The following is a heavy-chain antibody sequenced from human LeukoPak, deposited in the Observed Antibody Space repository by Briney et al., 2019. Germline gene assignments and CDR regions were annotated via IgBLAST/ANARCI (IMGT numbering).Heavy chain of an antibody. D-gene: IGHD6-6*01. CDR2: IYSGGDT. CDR3: ARGGAARSAGH. J-gene: IGHJ4*02. Sequence: GGSLRLSCAASGFTVSSNYVSWVRKAPGKGLEWVSVIYSGGDTYYADSVKGRFTLSRDNSKNLLYLQMNSLRAEDTAVYYCARGGAARSAGHWGQGTLVTVSS. CDR1: GFTVSSNY. V-gene: IGHV3-53*01.